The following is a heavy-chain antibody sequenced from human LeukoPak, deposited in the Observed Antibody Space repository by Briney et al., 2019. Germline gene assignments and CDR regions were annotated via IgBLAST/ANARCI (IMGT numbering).Heavy chain of an antibody. J-gene: IGHJ4*02. CDR2: INPTGGST. Sequence: ASVKVSCKASGYTFTSYYMHWVRQAPGQGLEWMGLINPTGGSTGYAQKFQGRVTMTRNTSISTAYMELSSLRSGDTAVYYCANLFDFLSGPPGWGQGTLVTVSS. V-gene: IGHV1-46*01. D-gene: IGHD3-3*01. CDR3: ANLFDFLSGPPG. CDR1: GYTFTSYY.